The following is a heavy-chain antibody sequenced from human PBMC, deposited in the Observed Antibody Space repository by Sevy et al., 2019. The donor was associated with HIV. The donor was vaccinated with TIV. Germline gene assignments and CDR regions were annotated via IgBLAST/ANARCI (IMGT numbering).Heavy chain of an antibody. D-gene: IGHD3-16*01. CDR1: GFIFSNYA. CDR2: IWYDGTDK. J-gene: IGHJ4*02. CDR3: ARYWGRDGHSTDY. V-gene: IGHV3-33*01. Sequence: GGFLRLSCATSGFIFSNYAMHWIRQAPGKGLEWVAVIWYDGTDKYYADSVQGRFTISRDNSKNTLYLQMNSLRVEDTDGYYCARYWGRDGHSTDYWGQGTLVTVSS.